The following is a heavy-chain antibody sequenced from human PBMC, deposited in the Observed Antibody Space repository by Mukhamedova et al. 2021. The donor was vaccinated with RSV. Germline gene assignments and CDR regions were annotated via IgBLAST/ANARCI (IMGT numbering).Heavy chain of an antibody. J-gene: IGHJ6*01. V-gene: IGHV3-30*02. CDR3: AKDRAIFAGATSYNYYYMDV. CDR2: IRFDGCNE. Sequence: GVHWVRQAPGKALEWVAYIRFDGCNENYADSVKGRFTISRDNSKNALHLQMKSLRAEDTAVYYCAKDRAIFAGATSYNYYYMDV. CDR1: G. D-gene: IGHD3-16*01.